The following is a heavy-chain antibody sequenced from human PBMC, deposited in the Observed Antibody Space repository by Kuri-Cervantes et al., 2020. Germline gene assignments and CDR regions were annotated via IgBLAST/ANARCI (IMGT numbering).Heavy chain of an antibody. J-gene: IGHJ3*02. Sequence: ASVKVSCKVSGYTLTELSMHWVRQAPGKGLEWMGWISGYNGATRYAQKFQDRFIMTTDTSTTTAYMELGSLRSDDTAVYYCARPTGDHAFDIWGQGTMVTVSS. V-gene: IGHV1-18*01. D-gene: IGHD7-27*01. CDR3: ARPTGDHAFDI. CDR2: ISGYNGAT. CDR1: GYTLTELS.